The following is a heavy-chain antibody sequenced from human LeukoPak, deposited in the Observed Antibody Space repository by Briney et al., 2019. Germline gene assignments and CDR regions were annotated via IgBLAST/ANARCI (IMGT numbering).Heavy chain of an antibody. D-gene: IGHD6-13*01. CDR3: ATRGGAAGTRSYYYYGMDV. Sequence: GASVKVSCKVSGYTLTELSMHWVRQAPGKGLEWMGGFDPEDGETIYAQKFQGRVTMTEDTSTDTAYMELSSLRPEDTAVYYCATRGGAAGTRSYYYYGMDVWGQGTTVTVSS. CDR1: GYTLTELS. V-gene: IGHV1-24*01. CDR2: FDPEDGET. J-gene: IGHJ6*02.